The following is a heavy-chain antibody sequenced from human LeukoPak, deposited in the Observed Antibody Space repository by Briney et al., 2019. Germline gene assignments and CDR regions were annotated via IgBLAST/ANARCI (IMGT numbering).Heavy chain of an antibody. CDR3: ARGRMTTVTTVWFDP. D-gene: IGHD4-17*01. Sequence: SETLSLTCTVSGGSISSGSYYWSWIRQPAGKGLEWIGRIYTSGSTNYNPSLKSRVTISVDTSKNQFSLKLSSVTAADTAVYYCARGRMTTVTTVWFDPWGQGTLVTVSS. CDR1: GGSISSGSYY. J-gene: IGHJ5*02. CDR2: IYTSGST. V-gene: IGHV4-61*02.